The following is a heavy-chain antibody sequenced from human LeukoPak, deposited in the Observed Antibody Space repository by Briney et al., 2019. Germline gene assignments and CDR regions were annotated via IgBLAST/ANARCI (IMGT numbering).Heavy chain of an antibody. Sequence: PGGSLRLSCAASGFTFSSYWMSWVRQAPGKGLEWVANIKQDGSEKYYVDSVKGRFTISRGNAKDSLYLQMNSLRAEDTAVYYCAREATTVTYGPDYWGQGTLVTVSS. CDR3: AREATTVTYGPDY. CDR2: IKQDGSEK. V-gene: IGHV3-7*01. J-gene: IGHJ4*02. CDR1: GFTFSSYW. D-gene: IGHD4-17*01.